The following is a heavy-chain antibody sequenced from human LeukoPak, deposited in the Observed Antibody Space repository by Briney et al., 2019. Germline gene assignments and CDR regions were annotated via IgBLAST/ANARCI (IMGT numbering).Heavy chain of an antibody. J-gene: IGHJ4*02. V-gene: IGHV3-30-3*01. Sequence: PGRSLRLSCADSGLTFGTSAMHWARQAPGKGLEWVAVVSFDGSNEKYADSVRGRFTISRDTSKNSLYLQMNSLRPEDTAVFYCARIRGGPIDYWGQGTLVTVSS. CDR2: VSFDGSNE. CDR1: GLTFGTSA. CDR3: ARIRGGPIDY. D-gene: IGHD3-16*01.